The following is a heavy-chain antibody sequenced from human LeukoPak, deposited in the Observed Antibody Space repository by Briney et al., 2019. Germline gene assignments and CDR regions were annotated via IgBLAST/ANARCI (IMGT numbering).Heavy chain of an antibody. Sequence: SETLSLTCAVSGYSISSGYYWGWIRQPPGKGLEWIGSIYHSGSTYYNPSLKSRVTISVDTSKNQFSLKLSSVTAADTAVYYCARAPDYDILTGYSANWFDPWGQGTLVTVSS. D-gene: IGHD3-9*01. J-gene: IGHJ5*02. CDR3: ARAPDYDILTGYSANWFDP. V-gene: IGHV4-38-2*01. CDR2: IYHSGST. CDR1: GYSISSGYY.